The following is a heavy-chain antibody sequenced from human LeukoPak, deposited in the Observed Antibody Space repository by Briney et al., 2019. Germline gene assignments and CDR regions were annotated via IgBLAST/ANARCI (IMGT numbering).Heavy chain of an antibody. CDR1: GYTFTSYA. J-gene: IGHJ4*02. Sequence: ASVKVSCKASGYTFTSYAMHWVRQAPGQRLEWMGWINAGNGNTKYSQKFQGRVTITRDTSASTAYMELSSLRSEDTAVYYCAREEVWYYYDSSGYSQGSFVDYWGQGTLVTVSS. CDR2: INAGNGNT. CDR3: AREEVWYYYDSSGYSQGSFVDY. D-gene: IGHD3-22*01. V-gene: IGHV1-3*01.